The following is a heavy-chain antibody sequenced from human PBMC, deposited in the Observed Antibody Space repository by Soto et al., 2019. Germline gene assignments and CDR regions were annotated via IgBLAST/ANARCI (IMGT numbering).Heavy chain of an antibody. CDR1: GGSISSSSYY. CDR2: IYYSGST. V-gene: IGHV4-39*01. Sequence: QLQLQESGPGLVKPSETLSLTCTVSGGSISSSSYYWGWIRQPPGKGLEWIGSIYYSGSTYYNPSLKRRVTISVDTSKNQFPLKLSSVTAADTAVYYCASVRRGGYDSLRYYYGMDVWGQGTTVTVSS. J-gene: IGHJ6*02. D-gene: IGHD5-12*01. CDR3: ASVRRGGYDSLRYYYGMDV.